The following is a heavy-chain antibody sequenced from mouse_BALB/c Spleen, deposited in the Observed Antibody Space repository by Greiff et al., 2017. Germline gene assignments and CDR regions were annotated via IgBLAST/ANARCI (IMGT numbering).Heavy chain of an antibody. CDR2: ISSGGGST. CDR3: ARRDGYYGAY. Sequence: DVKLVESGGGLVKPGGSLKLSCAASGFAFSSYDMSWVRQTPEKRLEWVAYISSGGGSTYYPDTVKGRFTISRDNAKNTLYLQMSSLKSEDTAMYYCARRDGYYGAYWGQGTLVTVSA. D-gene: IGHD2-3*01. J-gene: IGHJ3*01. CDR1: GFAFSSYD. V-gene: IGHV5-12-1*01.